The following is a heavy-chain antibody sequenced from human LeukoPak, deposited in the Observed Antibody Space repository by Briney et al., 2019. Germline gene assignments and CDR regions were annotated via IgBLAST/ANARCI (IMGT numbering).Heavy chain of an antibody. V-gene: IGHV3-23*01. D-gene: IGHD2-2*01. CDR1: GFTFSSYA. Sequence: PGGSLRLSCAASGFTFSSYAMSWVRQAPGKGLEGVSAISGSGGSTYYADSVKGRFTISRDNSKNTLYLQMNSLRAEDTAVYYCAKVPYCSSTSCYDGPKDYYYYGMDVWGQGTTVTVSS. J-gene: IGHJ6*02. CDR2: ISGSGGST. CDR3: AKVPYCSSTSCYDGPKDYYYYGMDV.